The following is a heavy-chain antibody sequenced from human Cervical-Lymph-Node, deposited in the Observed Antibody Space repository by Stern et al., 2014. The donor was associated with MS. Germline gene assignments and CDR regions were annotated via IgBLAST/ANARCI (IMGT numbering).Heavy chain of an antibody. Sequence: EVQLVESGGGLVKPGGSLRLSCAASGFTFSSYSMNWVRQAPGKGLEWVSSISSSSSYIYYADSVKGRFTISRDNAKNSLYLQMNSLRAEDTAVYYCARGTPKYGDPDYWGQGTLVTVSS. V-gene: IGHV3-21*01. J-gene: IGHJ4*02. CDR3: ARGTPKYGDPDY. CDR1: GFTFSSYS. CDR2: ISSSSSYI. D-gene: IGHD4-17*01.